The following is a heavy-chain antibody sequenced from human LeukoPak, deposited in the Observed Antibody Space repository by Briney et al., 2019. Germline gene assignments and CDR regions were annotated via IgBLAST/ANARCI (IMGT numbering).Heavy chain of an antibody. CDR1: GYTFSNYY. J-gene: IGHJ5*02. V-gene: IGHV1-46*01. D-gene: IGHD4-17*01. Sequence: ASVKVSCKASGYTFSNYYVHWVPQAPGQGLEWMGVINPSGGSTNYAQKSQGRVTITRDTSTSTVYMEMSSLRSEDTAVYYCARDSTVTTFRGCVDPWGQGTLVTVSS. CDR3: ARDSTVTTFRGCVDP. CDR2: INPSGGST.